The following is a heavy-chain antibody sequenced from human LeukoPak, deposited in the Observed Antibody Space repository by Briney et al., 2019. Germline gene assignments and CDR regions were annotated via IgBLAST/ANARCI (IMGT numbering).Heavy chain of an antibody. CDR1: GFTFRSYS. Sequence: GGSLRLSCAASGFTFRSYSMNWVRQAPGKGLEWVSSISSSSSYIYYADSVKGRFTISRDTAKNSLYLQMNSLRAEDTAVYYCASFVGGSGSRDYWGQGTLVTLSS. CDR3: ASFVGGSGSRDY. D-gene: IGHD3-10*01. V-gene: IGHV3-21*01. CDR2: ISSSSSYI. J-gene: IGHJ4*02.